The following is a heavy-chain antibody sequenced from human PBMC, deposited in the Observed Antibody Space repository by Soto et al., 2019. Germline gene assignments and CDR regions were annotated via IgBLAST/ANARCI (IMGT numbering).Heavy chain of an antibody. J-gene: IGHJ5*02. V-gene: IGHV1-18*01. CDR1: GYTFTTYG. Sequence: ASVKVSCKASGYTFTTYGISWFRQAPGQGLEWMGWFYPYNGNTNYAQKFQGRLTMTTETSTSTAYMELRSLRSDDTAVYYCARDPGILRFWSDLWGQGTLVNVSS. CDR2: FYPYNGNT. CDR3: ARDPGILRFWSDL.